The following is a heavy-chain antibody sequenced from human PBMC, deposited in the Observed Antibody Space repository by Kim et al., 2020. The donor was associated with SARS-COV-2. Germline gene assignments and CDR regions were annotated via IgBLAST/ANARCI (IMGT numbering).Heavy chain of an antibody. Sequence: GGSLRLSCAASGFTFSTYAIHWVRQAPGKGLECVGVISGDGSSEHYADSVKGRFTISRDNSKNTVYLEMTSLRTEDTAVYYCARDGTSGYNDLDYWGQGTLATVSS. D-gene: IGHD5-18*01. CDR1: GFTFSTYA. V-gene: IGHV3-30-3*01. CDR3: ARDGTSGYNDLDY. CDR2: ISGDGSSE. J-gene: IGHJ4*02.